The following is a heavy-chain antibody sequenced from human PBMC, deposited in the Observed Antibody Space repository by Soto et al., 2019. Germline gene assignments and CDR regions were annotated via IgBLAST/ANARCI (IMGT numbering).Heavy chain of an antibody. CDR2: IFPSGTT. CDR1: GGSLSGATYS. J-gene: IGHJ4*02. Sequence: SETLSLTCGVSGGSLSGATYSWNWIRQPPGKGLEWIGNIFPSGTTYYNPSLKSRVTISIDVSKNQFSLSLRSLTAADTAVYYCARSREFDYWSQGTLVTV. V-gene: IGHV4-30-2*01. CDR3: ARSREFDY.